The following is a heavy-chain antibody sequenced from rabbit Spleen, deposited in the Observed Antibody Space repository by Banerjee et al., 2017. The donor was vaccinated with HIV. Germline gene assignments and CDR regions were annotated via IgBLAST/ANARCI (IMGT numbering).Heavy chain of an antibody. CDR3: ARGSATMTMVITGYYLSL. D-gene: IGHD2-1*01. V-gene: IGHV1S40*01. CDR1: GVSFCFSSY. Sequence: QSLEESGGDLVKPGASLTLTCTASGVSFCFSSYMCWFRQAPGKGLEWIGCIVSGSSGFAYYAGWSKSRFTISKTSSTTVTLQLNRLTAADTAADFCARGSATMTMVITGYYLSLWGPGTLVTVS. CDR2: IVSGSSGFA. J-gene: IGHJ4*01.